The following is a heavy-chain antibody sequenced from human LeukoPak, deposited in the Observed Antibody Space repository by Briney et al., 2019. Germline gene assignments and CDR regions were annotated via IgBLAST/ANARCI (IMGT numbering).Heavy chain of an antibody. J-gene: IGHJ3*02. CDR3: ARAPFTYDSSGDSFDI. CDR2: IYSGGST. Sequence: GGSLRLSCAASGFTVSSNYMSWVRQAPGKGLEWVSVIYSGGSTYYADSVKGRFTVSRDNSKNTLYLQMNSLRAEDTAVYYYARAPFTYDSSGDSFDIWGQGTMVTVSS. D-gene: IGHD3-22*01. CDR1: GFTVSSNY. V-gene: IGHV3-66*01.